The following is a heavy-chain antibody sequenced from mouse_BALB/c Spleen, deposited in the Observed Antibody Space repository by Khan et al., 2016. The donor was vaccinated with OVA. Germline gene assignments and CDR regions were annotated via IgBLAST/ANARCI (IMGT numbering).Heavy chain of an antibody. J-gene: IGHJ4*01. CDR1: GFQLTSYG. CDR2: IWGAGST. D-gene: IGHD1-1*01. V-gene: IGHV2-3*01. Sequence: VQLQESGPGLVAPSQSLSITSTVSGFQLTSYGVNWVRHPPGEGLEGLGVIWGAGSTNYHSTLKSRLIISKDSSKRQVFLTLNSLQTDDTATYYCAKFTPDYYSMDYWGQGTSVTVST. CDR3: AKFTPDYYSMDY.